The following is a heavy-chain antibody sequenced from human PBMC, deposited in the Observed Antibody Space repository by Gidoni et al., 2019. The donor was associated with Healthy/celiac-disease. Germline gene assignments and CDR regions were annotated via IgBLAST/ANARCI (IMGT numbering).Heavy chain of an antibody. V-gene: IGHV3-30-3*01. J-gene: IGHJ3*02. CDR3: ARESYIVVVSGTGAFDI. Sequence: QVQLVESGGGVVHPGRSLRLSCAASGFTFSSYAMHWVRQAPGKGLEWVAVISYDGSNKYYADSVKGRFTISRDNSKNTLYLQMNSLRAEDTAVYYCARESYIVVVSGTGAFDIWGQGTMVTVSS. CDR2: ISYDGSNK. CDR1: GFTFSSYA. D-gene: IGHD2-21*01.